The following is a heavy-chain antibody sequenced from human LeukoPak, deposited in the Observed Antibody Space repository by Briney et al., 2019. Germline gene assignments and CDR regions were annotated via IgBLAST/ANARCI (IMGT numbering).Heavy chain of an antibody. Sequence: PGGSLRLSCAASGLRFGSYWMNWVRQAPGKGLEWVSAISDSGRSTYYADSVKGRFTISRDNSKNTLYLQMNSLRAGDTAVYCCAKGRYYFDYWGQGTLVTVSS. J-gene: IGHJ4*02. CDR1: GLRFGSYW. CDR3: AKGRYYFDY. V-gene: IGHV3-23*01. CDR2: ISDSGRST.